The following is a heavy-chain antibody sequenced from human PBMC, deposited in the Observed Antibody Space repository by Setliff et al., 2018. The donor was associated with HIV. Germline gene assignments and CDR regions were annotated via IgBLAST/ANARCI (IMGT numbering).Heavy chain of an antibody. J-gene: IGHJ4*02. CDR2: INPRNGAT. CDR3: VRVAVTGRGLAY. CDR1: GYTFTAYY. Sequence: ASVKVSCKASGYTFTAYYLHWVRQAPGQGPEWMAWINPRNGATTYAQEFQGRVTVTRDTSISTVYLDLTRLTSDDTAIYYCVRVAVTGRGLAYWGQGTQVTVS. V-gene: IGHV1-2*02. D-gene: IGHD6-19*01.